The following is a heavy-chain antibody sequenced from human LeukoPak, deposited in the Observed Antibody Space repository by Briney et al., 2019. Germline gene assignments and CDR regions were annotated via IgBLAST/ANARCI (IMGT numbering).Heavy chain of an antibody. Sequence: ASVKVSCKASGYTFTSYGISWVRQAPEQGLEWMGWISAYNGNTNYAQKLQGRVTMTTDTSTSTAYMELRSLRSDDTAVYYCARLFRDMIVVVLDYWGQGTLVTVSS. CDR1: GYTFTSYG. J-gene: IGHJ4*02. D-gene: IGHD3-22*01. CDR2: ISAYNGNT. V-gene: IGHV1-18*01. CDR3: ARLFRDMIVVVLDY.